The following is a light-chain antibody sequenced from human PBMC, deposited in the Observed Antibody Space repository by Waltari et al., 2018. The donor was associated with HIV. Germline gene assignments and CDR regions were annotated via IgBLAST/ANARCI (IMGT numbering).Light chain of an antibody. CDR3: QSYDNSLNAVV. CDR1: SSNIRARAA. Sequence: QSVLTQPPSASGAPQQRLIISRTGSSSNIRARAAVLCYQQLPGAVPKVLIYGNTNRPAGVPDRFSGSKSGASASLAIAGLQTDDEADYYCQSYDNSLNAVVFGGGTMLTVL. CDR2: GNT. V-gene: IGLV1-40*01. J-gene: IGLJ2*01.